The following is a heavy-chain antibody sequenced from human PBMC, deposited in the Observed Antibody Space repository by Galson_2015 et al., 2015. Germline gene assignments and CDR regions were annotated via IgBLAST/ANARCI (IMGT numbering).Heavy chain of an antibody. D-gene: IGHD2/OR15-2a*01. CDR2: INGSSDYI. CDR1: GFTFSSYD. V-gene: IGHV3-21*01. J-gene: IGHJ4*02. Sequence: SLRLSCAASGFTFSSYDMNWVRQAPGKGLEWVSSINGSSDYIYYADSVKGRFTISRDNAKNSLSLQMNSLRAADTAVYYCARSEFPGDYFDYWGQGTLVTVSS. CDR3: ARSEFPGDYFDY.